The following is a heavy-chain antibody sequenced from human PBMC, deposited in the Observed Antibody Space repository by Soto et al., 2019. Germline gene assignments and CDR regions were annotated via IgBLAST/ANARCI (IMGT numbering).Heavy chain of an antibody. D-gene: IGHD2-2*01. CDR2: IKQDASEK. CDR1: GFTFSSYW. J-gene: IGHJ3*02. Sequence: GGSLRLSCGASGFTFSSYWMSWVRHAPGKGLEWVANIKQDASEKHYGDPVKGRFTISRDNAKNSPYLQMNSLRAEDTAVYYCGREKYLDAFDIWGQGTMVTVSS. V-gene: IGHV3-7*01. CDR3: GREKYLDAFDI.